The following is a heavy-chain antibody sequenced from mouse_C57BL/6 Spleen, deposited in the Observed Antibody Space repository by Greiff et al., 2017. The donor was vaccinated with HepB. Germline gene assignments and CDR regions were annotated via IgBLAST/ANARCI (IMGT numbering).Heavy chain of an antibody. J-gene: IGHJ1*03. D-gene: IGHD1-1*01. CDR2: IYPGNSDT. Sequence: SGTVLARPGASVKMSCKTSGYTFTSYWMHWVKQRPGQGLEWIGAIYPGNSDTSYNQKFKGKAKLTAVTSASTAYMELSSLTNEDSAVYYCTRSEENYGSSYGYFDVWGTGTTVTVSS. CDR1: GYTFTSYW. V-gene: IGHV1-5*01. CDR3: TRSEENYGSSYGYFDV.